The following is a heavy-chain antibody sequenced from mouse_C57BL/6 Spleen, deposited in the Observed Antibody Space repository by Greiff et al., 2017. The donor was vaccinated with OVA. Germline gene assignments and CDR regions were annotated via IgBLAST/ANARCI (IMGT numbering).Heavy chain of an antibody. CDR1: GYAFSSSW. V-gene: IGHV1-82*01. D-gene: IGHD3-2*02. CDR3: ARGSSGYGYFDY. CDR2: IYPGAGDT. J-gene: IGHJ2*01. Sequence: QVQLQQSGPELVKPGASVKISCKASGYAFSSSWMNWVTQRPGKGLEWIGRIYPGAGDTNYNGKFTGKATLTADKSYSTAYMQLSGLTSEDSAVYFCARGSSGYGYFDYWGQGTTLTVSS.